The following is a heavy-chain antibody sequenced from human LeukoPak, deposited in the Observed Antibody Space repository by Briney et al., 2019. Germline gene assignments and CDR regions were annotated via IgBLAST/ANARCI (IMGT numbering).Heavy chain of an antibody. CDR3: ARVMGLYCSSTSCYNAFDI. CDR2: IYHSGST. J-gene: IGHJ3*02. V-gene: IGHV4-30-2*01. D-gene: IGHD2-2*02. Sequence: SQTLSLTCAVSGGSISSGGYSWSWIRQPPGMGLEWIGYIYHSGSTYYNPSLKSRVTISVDRSKNQFSLKLSSVTAADTAVYYCARVMGLYCSSTSCYNAFDIWGQGTMVTVSS. CDR1: GGSISSGGYS.